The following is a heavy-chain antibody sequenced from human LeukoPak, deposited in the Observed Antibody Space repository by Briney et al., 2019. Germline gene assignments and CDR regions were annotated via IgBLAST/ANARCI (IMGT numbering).Heavy chain of an antibody. J-gene: IGHJ4*02. CDR2: ISSSGSTI. V-gene: IGHV3-48*03. Sequence: GGSLRLSCAASGFTFSSYEMNWLRQAPAKGLEWVSYISSSGSTIFYAHTMNGRFTISRDNAKTSLYLQMNSLRAEDTAVYYCASHQYYYDSSGYFPFDYWGQGTLVTVSS. D-gene: IGHD3-22*01. CDR3: ASHQYYYDSSGYFPFDY. CDR1: GFTFSSYE.